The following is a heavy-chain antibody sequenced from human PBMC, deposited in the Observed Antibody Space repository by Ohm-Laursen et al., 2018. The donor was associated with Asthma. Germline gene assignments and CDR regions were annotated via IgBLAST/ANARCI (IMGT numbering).Heavy chain of an antibody. CDR3: VTDAWWSYVH. Sequence: GSLRLSCAASGLPFSNFWMSWVRQAPGKGLEWVANIYPDGGEKYYVDSVDGRFTISRDNAKNSLYLEMNSLRVEDTAVYYCVTDAWWSYVHWGLGTLVTVSS. V-gene: IGHV3-7*01. CDR1: GLPFSNFW. D-gene: IGHD1-26*01. J-gene: IGHJ4*02. CDR2: IYPDGGEK.